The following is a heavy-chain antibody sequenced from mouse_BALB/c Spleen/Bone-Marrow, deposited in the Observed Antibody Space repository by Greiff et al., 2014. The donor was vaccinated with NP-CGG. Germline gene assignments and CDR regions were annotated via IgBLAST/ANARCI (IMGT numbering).Heavy chain of an antibody. CDR1: GYSFTSYW. D-gene: IGHD2-2*01. CDR2: IDPSDSET. V-gene: IGHV1S127*01. CDR3: AREAGYYYAMDY. J-gene: IGHJ4*01. Sequence: VQLQQSGPQLVRPGASVKISCKASGYSFTSYWMHWVKQRPGQGLEWIGMIDPSDSETRLNQKFKDKATLTVDKSSSTAYMQLSRPTSEDSAVYYCAREAGYYYAMDYWGQGTSVTVSS.